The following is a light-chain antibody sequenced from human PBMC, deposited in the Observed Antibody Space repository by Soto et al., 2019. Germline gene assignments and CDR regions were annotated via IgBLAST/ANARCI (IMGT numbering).Light chain of an antibody. CDR1: SSDVGGYNY. CDR2: EVS. V-gene: IGLV2-14*01. J-gene: IGLJ1*01. Sequence: QSVLTQPASVSGSPGQSITISFTGTSSDVGGYNYVSWYQQHPGKAPKVMIYEVSNRPSGVSNRFSGSKSGNTASLTISGLQPEDEADYYCNSFTSNRAYVFGTGTKVTVL. CDR3: NSFTSNRAYV.